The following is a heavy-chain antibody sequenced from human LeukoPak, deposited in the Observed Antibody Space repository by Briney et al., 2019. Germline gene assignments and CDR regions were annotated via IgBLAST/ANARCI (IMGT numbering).Heavy chain of an antibody. CDR3: AKGTGMGYSDSSGYAFDI. D-gene: IGHD3-22*01. CDR2: ISGTSDYI. CDR1: GFTFNIYG. V-gene: IGHV3-21*04. Sequence: GGSLRLSCAASGFTFNIYGIHWVRQAPGKGLEWVSSISGTSDYIYYADSVKGRFTISRDNSKNTLYLQMNSLRAEDTAVYYCAKGTGMGYSDSSGYAFDIWGQGTMVIVSS. J-gene: IGHJ3*02.